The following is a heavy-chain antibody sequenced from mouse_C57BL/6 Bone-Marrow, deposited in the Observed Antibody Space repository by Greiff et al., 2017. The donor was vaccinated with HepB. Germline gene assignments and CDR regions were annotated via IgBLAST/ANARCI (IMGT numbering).Heavy chain of an antibody. Sequence: VQVQQSGAELARPGASVKLSCKASGYTFTSYGISWVKQRTGQGLEWIGEIYPRSGNTYYNEKFKGKATLTADKSSSTAYMELRSLTSEDSAVYFCARERGYGPFAYWGQGTLVTVSA. CDR3: ARERGYGPFAY. V-gene: IGHV1-81*01. J-gene: IGHJ3*01. CDR2: IYPRSGNT. D-gene: IGHD2-2*01. CDR1: GYTFTSYG.